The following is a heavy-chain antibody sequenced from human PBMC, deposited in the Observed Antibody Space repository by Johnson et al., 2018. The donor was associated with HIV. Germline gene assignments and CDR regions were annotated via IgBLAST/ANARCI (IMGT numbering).Heavy chain of an antibody. D-gene: IGHD1-26*01. CDR2: INSDGSST. CDR1: GITFSSYW. V-gene: IGHV3-74*01. Sequence: VQLVESGGGVVQPGRSLRLSCAASGITFSSYWMHWVRQAPGKGLVWVSRINSDGSSTRYADSVKGRFTISRDNSKNTLYLQMNSLRAEDTAVYYCARDRELLRADDAFDIWGQGTMVTVSS. J-gene: IGHJ3*02. CDR3: ARDRELLRADDAFDI.